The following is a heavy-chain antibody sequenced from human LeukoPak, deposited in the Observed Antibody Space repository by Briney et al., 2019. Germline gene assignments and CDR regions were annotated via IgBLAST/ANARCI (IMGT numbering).Heavy chain of an antibody. CDR3: AKVLLERPGIDSFDM. CDR2: INSGSYTI. J-gene: IGHJ3*02. CDR1: GFRLGSYS. Sequence: GGSLRLSCGASGFRLGSYSMDWVRQAPGKGLEWVSHINSGSYTIYYADSVKGRFTISRDNAGNSLYLQMNSLRDEDTAVYYCAKVLLERPGIDSFDMWGQGTMVTVSS. D-gene: IGHD1-1*01. V-gene: IGHV3-48*02.